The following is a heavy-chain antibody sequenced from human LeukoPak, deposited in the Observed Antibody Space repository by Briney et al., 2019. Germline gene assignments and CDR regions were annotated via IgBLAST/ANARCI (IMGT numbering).Heavy chain of an antibody. J-gene: IGHJ5*02. CDR2: IYYSGST. CDR1: GGSISSGDYY. V-gene: IGHV4-39*07. CDR3: ARDTGTYYYGSGTRGWFAP. D-gene: IGHD3-10*01. Sequence: SETLSLTCSVSGGSISSGDYYWSWIRQPPGKGLEWIGSIYYSGSTHYNASLKSRVTISIDTSENQFSLKLTSVTAADTAVYYCARDTGTYYYGSGTRGWFAPWGQGTLVTVSS.